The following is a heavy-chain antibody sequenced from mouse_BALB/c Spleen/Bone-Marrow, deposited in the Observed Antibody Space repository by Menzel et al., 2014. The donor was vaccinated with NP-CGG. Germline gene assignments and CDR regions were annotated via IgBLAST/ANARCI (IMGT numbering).Heavy chain of an antibody. CDR2: IDPANGNT. D-gene: IGHD4-1*01. CDR1: GFNIKDTY. CDR3: ARWEYYAMDY. Sequence: EVQLQESGAELAKPGASVKLSCTASGFNIKDTYMHWVKQRPEQGLEWIGRIDPANGNTKYDPKFQGKATITADPSSNTAYLQLSSLTSEDTAVYYCARWEYYAMDYWGQGTSVTVSS. V-gene: IGHV14-3*02. J-gene: IGHJ4*01.